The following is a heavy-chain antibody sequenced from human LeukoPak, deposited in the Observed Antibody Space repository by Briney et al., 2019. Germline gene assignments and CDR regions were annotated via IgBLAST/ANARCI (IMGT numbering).Heavy chain of an antibody. CDR2: IYVSGTT. Sequence: NPSETLSLTCTVSGGSMFSFHWSWIRQPAGKGLEWIGHIYVSGTTTYNPSLKGRGTMSVNTSKNQVSLRLSSVTAADTAVYYCARLRFYDSSGYSPGYYMDVWGKGTTVIVS. CDR3: ARLRFYDSSGYSPGYYMDV. CDR1: GGSMFSFH. D-gene: IGHD3-22*01. V-gene: IGHV4-4*07. J-gene: IGHJ6*03.